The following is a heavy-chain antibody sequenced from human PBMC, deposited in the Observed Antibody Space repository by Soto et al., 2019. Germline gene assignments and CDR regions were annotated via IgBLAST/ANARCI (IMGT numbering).Heavy chain of an antibody. CDR2: ISYDGSNK. Sequence: QVQLVESGGGVVQPGRSLRLSCAASGFTFSSYGMHWVRQAPGKGLEWVAVISYDGSNKYYADSVKGRFTISRDNSKNTQYVQMNSLRAEDTAVYYWAKEVWSGPMDVWGQGTTVTVSS. J-gene: IGHJ6*02. CDR1: GFTFSSYG. D-gene: IGHD3-3*01. CDR3: AKEVWSGPMDV. V-gene: IGHV3-30*18.